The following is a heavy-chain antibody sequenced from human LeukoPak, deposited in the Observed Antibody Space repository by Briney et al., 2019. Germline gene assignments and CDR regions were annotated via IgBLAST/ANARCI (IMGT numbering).Heavy chain of an antibody. Sequence: TAGSLRLSCAASGFTFSSYSMNWFRQAPGEGLEWVSYISNSSSTIYYADSVKGRFTISRDNAKNSLYLQMNSLRAEDTAVYYCVGTVYDFWSGSMGDYFDYWGQGTMVTVSS. CDR3: VGTVYDFWSGSMGDYFDY. D-gene: IGHD3-3*01. CDR1: GFTFSSYS. J-gene: IGHJ4*02. V-gene: IGHV3-48*01. CDR2: ISNSSSTI.